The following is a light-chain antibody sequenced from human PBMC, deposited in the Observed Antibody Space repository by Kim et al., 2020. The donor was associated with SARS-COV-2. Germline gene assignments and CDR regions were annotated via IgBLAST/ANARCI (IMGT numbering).Light chain of an antibody. CDR2: GKN. CDR1: SLRTYY. CDR3: SSRDSSGDLLI. Sequence: SSELTQDPALSVALGQTVRITCQGDSLRTYYVSWYQQKPEQAPVLVMYGKNTRPLGIPDRFSGSSSGNTASLTITRAQAEDESDYYCSSRDSSGDLLIFGGGTQLTVL. J-gene: IGLJ2*01. V-gene: IGLV3-19*01.